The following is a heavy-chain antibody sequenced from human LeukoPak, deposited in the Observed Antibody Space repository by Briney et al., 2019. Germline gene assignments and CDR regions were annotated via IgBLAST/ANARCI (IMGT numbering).Heavy chain of an antibody. V-gene: IGHV3-66*02. D-gene: IGHD3-22*01. CDR1: RFTVGSNY. J-gene: IGHJ3*02. CDR3: ARRFLHYYDSSGYRHAFDI. Sequence: GGSLRLSCAASRFTVGSNYMSWVRQAPGKGVEWGSVIYSGGSTYYAVSVKGRFTISRDNTKNTLYLQMNSLRAEDTAVYYCARRFLHYYDSSGYRHAFDIWGQGTMVTVSS. CDR2: IYSGGST.